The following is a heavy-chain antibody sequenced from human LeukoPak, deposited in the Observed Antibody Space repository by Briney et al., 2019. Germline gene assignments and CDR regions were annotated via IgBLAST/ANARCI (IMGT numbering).Heavy chain of an antibody. Sequence: GGSLRLSCAASGFTFSSHAMSWVRQAPGKGLEWVSAISGSGGSTYYADSVKGRFTISRDNSKNTLYLQMNSLRAEDTAVYYCAKDYDSSGYYWDDAFDIWGQGTMVTVPS. CDR2: ISGSGGST. J-gene: IGHJ3*02. CDR3: AKDYDSSGYYWDDAFDI. CDR1: GFTFSSHA. D-gene: IGHD3-22*01. V-gene: IGHV3-23*01.